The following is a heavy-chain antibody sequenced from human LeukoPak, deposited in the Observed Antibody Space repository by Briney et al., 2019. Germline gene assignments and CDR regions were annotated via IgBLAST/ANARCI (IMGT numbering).Heavy chain of an antibody. CDR1: GFNFRSYA. CDR2: ISNSGGST. V-gene: IGHV3-21*01. D-gene: IGHD3-16*01. Sequence: GGSLRLSGAASGFNFRSYAMTWVRQAPGKGLDWVSYISNSGGSTHYADSVKGRFTLSRDNAKNSLYLQMDSLRADDTAVYYCAGGVTWGDYWGQGTLVTVSS. CDR3: AGGVTWGDY. J-gene: IGHJ4*02.